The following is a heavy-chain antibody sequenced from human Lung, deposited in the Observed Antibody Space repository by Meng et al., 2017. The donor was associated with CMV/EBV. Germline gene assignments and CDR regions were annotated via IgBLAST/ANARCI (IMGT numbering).Heavy chain of an antibody. CDR3: ASYYYDSSGYRDY. V-gene: IGHV3-7*01. D-gene: IGHD3-22*01. J-gene: IGHJ4*02. CDR1: GFTFINYW. CDR2: IKEDGSDK. Sequence: GGSLRLSCAASGFTFINYWMSWVRQAPGKGLEWVANIKEDGSDKYYVDSVKGRFTISRDNAKNSLYLQMNSLRAEDTAVYYCASYYYDSSGYRDYWGQGTLVTVSS.